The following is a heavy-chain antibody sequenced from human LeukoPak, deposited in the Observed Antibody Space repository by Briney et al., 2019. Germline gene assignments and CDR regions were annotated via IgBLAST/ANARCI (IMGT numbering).Heavy chain of an antibody. CDR1: GFTFSSYA. CDR2: ISGSGGNT. CDR3: AKEGVTALRWFDP. Sequence: PGGSLRLSCAASGFTFSSYAMNWVRQAPGKGLEWVSEISGSGGNTYYADSMKGRFTISRDNPKNTLYLQMNSLRAEDTAVYYCAKEGVTALRWFDPWGQGTLVTVSS. D-gene: IGHD2-21*02. V-gene: IGHV3-23*01. J-gene: IGHJ5*02.